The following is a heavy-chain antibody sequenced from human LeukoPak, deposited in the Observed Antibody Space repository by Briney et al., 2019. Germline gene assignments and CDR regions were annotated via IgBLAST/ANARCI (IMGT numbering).Heavy chain of an antibody. CDR3: TAGKRDGYNSYYYYMDV. CDR2: IRYDGSNK. Sequence: GGSLRLSCAASGFTFSSYGMHWVRQAPGKGLEWVAFIRYDGSNKYYADSVKGRFTISRDNSKNTLYLQMNSLRAEDTAVYYCTAGKRDGYNSYYYYMDVWGKGTTVTVSS. CDR1: GFTFSSYG. V-gene: IGHV3-30*02. D-gene: IGHD5-24*01. J-gene: IGHJ6*03.